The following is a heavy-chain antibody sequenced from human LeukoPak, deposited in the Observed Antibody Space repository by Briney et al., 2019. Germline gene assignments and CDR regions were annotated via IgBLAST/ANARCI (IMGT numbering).Heavy chain of an antibody. CDR3: LCSGSGHYYFDY. Sequence: GGSLRLSCVASGFTCSDYSMNWVRQAPGKGLEWVSYISSSGFTLNYADSVKGRFTISRDNAKNSLYLQMHSLRAEDTAMYYCLCSGSGHYYFDYWGQGTLVTVSS. D-gene: IGHD3-10*02. J-gene: IGHJ4*02. CDR1: GFTCSDYS. CDR2: ISSSGFTL. V-gene: IGHV3-48*01.